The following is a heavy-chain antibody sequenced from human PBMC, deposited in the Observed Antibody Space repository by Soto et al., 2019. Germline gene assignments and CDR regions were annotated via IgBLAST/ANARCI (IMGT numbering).Heavy chain of an antibody. V-gene: IGHV3-33*01. CDR3: ARDRGTAMAYFDY. D-gene: IGHD5-18*01. J-gene: IGHJ4*02. Sequence: GGSLRLSCAASGFTFSTYGMHWVRQAPGKGLEWVAVIWYDVMNKYYADSVQGRFTTSRDNSKNTLYLQMSSLRAEDTAVYYCARDRGTAMAYFDYWGQGTLVTVSS. CDR1: GFTFSTYG. CDR2: IWYDVMNK.